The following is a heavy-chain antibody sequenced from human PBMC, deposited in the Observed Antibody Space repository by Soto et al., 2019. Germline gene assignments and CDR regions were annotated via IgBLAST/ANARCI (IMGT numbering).Heavy chain of an antibody. CDR2: INHSGST. CDR3: ARGRSNYYYYYMDV. D-gene: IGHD2-2*01. Sequence: SETLSLTCAVYGVSFSGYYWSWIRQPPGKGLEWIGEINHSGSTNYNPSLKSRVTISVDTSKNQFSLKLSSVTAADTAVYYCARGRSNYYYYYMDVWGKGTTVTVSS. J-gene: IGHJ6*03. V-gene: IGHV4-34*01. CDR1: GVSFSGYY.